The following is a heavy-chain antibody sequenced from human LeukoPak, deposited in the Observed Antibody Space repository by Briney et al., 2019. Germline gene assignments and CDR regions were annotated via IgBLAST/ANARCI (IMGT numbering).Heavy chain of an antibody. Sequence: PGGSLRLSCAASGFTFSSYVMHWIRQAPGKGLEWVAVISYDGSIKYYAASVKGRFTISRDNSKNTLYLQMNSLRAEDTAVYYCARGAEAAAEHCFDYWGQGTLVTVSS. CDR2: ISYDGSIK. V-gene: IGHV3-30-3*01. CDR3: ARGAEAAAEHCFDY. J-gene: IGHJ4*02. D-gene: IGHD6-13*01. CDR1: GFTFSSYV.